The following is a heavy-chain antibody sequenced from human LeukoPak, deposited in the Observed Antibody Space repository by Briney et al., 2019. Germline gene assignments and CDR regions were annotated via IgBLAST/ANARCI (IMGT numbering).Heavy chain of an antibody. D-gene: IGHD3-3*01. V-gene: IGHV3-33*01. CDR1: GFTFSTDG. Sequence: GGSLRLSCAASGFTFSTDGMHWVRQGPGKGLEWGAVIWYDGSNKYYADSVRGRFTISRDNFKNTLYLQMNSLRAEDTAVYYCARDLEIGSSSYYFDYWGQGTLVTVSS. CDR2: IWYDGSNK. J-gene: IGHJ4*02. CDR3: ARDLEIGSSSYYFDY.